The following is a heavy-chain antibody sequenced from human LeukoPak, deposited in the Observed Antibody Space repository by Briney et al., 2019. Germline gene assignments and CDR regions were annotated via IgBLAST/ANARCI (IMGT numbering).Heavy chain of an antibody. Sequence: VASVKVSCKASVYTFTSYGISWVRQAPGQRLEWMGWISAYNGNTNYAQKLQGRGTMTTDTSSSTAYMELRSLRSDDTAVYYCARAVAGTNNYWGQGTLVTVSS. CDR2: ISAYNGNT. CDR1: VYTFTSYG. V-gene: IGHV1-18*01. J-gene: IGHJ4*02. CDR3: ARAVAGTNNY. D-gene: IGHD6-19*01.